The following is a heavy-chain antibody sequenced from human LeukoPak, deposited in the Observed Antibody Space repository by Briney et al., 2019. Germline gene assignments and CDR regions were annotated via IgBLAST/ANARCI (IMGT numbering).Heavy chain of an antibody. CDR2: IRYDGSNK. CDR3: AKGLIAAAGTCYYYYYMDV. D-gene: IGHD6-13*01. J-gene: IGHJ6*03. V-gene: IGHV3-30*02. CDR1: GFTFSSYG. Sequence: PGGSLRLSCAASGFTFSSYGMHWVRQAPGKGLEWVAFIRYDGSNKYYADSVKGRFTISRDNSKNTLYLQMSSLRAEDTAVYYCAKGLIAAAGTCYYYYYMDVWGKGTTVTVSS.